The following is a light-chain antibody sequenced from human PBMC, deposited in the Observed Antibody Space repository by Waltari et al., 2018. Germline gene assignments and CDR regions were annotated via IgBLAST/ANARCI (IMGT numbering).Light chain of an antibody. J-gene: IGKJ1*01. Sequence: DIVLTQSPGSLSLSPGESAPLSCRASQNVNSNYLAWYQQKPGQVPRLLVYGASTRATGIPDRFSGSGSGTDFTLTISRLEPEDLAVYYCHQYAGAPWTFGQGTKLEFK. V-gene: IGKV3-20*01. CDR1: QNVNSNY. CDR3: HQYAGAPWT. CDR2: GAS.